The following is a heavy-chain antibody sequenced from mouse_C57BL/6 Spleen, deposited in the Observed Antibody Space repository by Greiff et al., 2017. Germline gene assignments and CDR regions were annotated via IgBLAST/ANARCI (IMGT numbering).Heavy chain of an antibody. Sequence: EVKLMESGGGLVQPGESLKLSCESNEYEFPSHDMSWVRKTPEKRLELVAAINSDGGSTYYPATMERRFIISRDNTKKTLYLQMSSLRSEDTALDDCARHEGSSPCAYWGQGTLVTVSA. CDR2: INSDGGST. CDR3: ARHEGSSPCAY. CDR1: EYEFPSHD. J-gene: IGHJ3*01. D-gene: IGHD1-1*01. V-gene: IGHV5-2*01.